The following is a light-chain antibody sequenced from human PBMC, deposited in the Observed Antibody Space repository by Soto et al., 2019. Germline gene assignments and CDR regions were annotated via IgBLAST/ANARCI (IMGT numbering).Light chain of an antibody. CDR3: QQYGSSPRG. CDR1: ESVPNSR. Sequence: EIVLTQSPGTLSLSPGERATLSCCASESVPNSRVAWYQQKPGQAPRLLIYGASSRAAGTPDRFSGSGSGTDFTLTISRLETEDFAVYYCQQYGSSPRGFGQGTKLEI. J-gene: IGKJ2*03. CDR2: GAS. V-gene: IGKV3-20*01.